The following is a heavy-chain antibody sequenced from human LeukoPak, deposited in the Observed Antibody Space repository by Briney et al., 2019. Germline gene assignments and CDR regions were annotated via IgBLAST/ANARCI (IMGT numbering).Heavy chain of an antibody. J-gene: IGHJ4*02. CDR2: ITARGDGT. CDR1: EFTFSNYV. V-gene: IGHV3-23*01. D-gene: IGHD3-22*01. Sequence: GGSLRLSCVASEFTFSNYVMSWVRQAPGKGLEWVSAITARGDGTNYADSVRGRFTISRDNSKNTLYLQLSSLRVEDTAVYYCAKEPDYYDSSGYYPALDYWGQGTLVTVSS. CDR3: AKEPDYYDSSGYYPALDY.